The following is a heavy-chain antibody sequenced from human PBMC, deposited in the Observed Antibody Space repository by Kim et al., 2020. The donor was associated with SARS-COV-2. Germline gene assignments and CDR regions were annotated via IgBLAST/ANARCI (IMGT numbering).Heavy chain of an antibody. Sequence: ASVKVSCKASAYPLSDYAISWVRQAPGQGLEWMGWINIYTGETNYAHKFQGRFTMSADASTSTAYMELRSLRSDDTAVFYCARDLGGSPEDTFDFWGQGTVVIVSS. J-gene: IGHJ3*01. D-gene: IGHD3-16*01. CDR1: AYPLSDYA. V-gene: IGHV1-18*01. CDR2: INIYTGET. CDR3: ARDLGGSPEDTFDF.